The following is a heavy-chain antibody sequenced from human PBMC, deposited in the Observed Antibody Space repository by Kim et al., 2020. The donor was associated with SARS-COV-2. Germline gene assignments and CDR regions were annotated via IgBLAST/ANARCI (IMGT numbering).Heavy chain of an antibody. V-gene: IGHV1-69*13. Sequence: SVKVSCKASGGTFSSYAISWVRQAPGQGLEWMGGIIPIFGTANYAQKFQGRVTITADESTSTAYMELSSLRSEDTAVYYCARSGFVTMVRGLTSWGQGTLVTVSS. J-gene: IGHJ4*02. CDR1: GGTFSSYA. D-gene: IGHD3-10*01. CDR3: ARSGFVTMVRGLTS. CDR2: IIPIFGTA.